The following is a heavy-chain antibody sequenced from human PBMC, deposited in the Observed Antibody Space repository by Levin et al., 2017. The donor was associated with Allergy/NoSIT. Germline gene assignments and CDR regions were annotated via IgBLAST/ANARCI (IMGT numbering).Heavy chain of an antibody. CDR2: ITGGGIT. D-gene: IGHD5-12*01. CDR3: AKEDGFDSYDDVFDI. J-gene: IGHJ3*02. V-gene: IGHV3-23*01. CDR1: GFTFTNYA. Sequence: PGGSLRLSCAASGFTFTNYAMSWVRQAPGKGLEWVSAITGGGITYYADSVKGRFTISRDDSKNTLYLQMNSLRVEDTALYYCAKEDGFDSYDDVFDIWGQGTKVTVSS.